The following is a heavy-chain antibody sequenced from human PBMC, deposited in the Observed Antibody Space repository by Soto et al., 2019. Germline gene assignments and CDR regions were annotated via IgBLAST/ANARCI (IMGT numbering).Heavy chain of an antibody. CDR1: GGSISSYY. CDR2: IYYSGST. D-gene: IGHD6-19*01. J-gene: IGHJ3*02. Sequence: QVQLQESGPGLVKPSETLSLTCTVSGGSISSYYWSWIRQPPGKGLEWIGYIYYSGSTNYNPSLKSRVTISVDTSKNQFSLQLSSVTAADKAVYYCARTYSSGWFPYAFDIWGQGTMVTVSS. V-gene: IGHV4-59*01. CDR3: ARTYSSGWFPYAFDI.